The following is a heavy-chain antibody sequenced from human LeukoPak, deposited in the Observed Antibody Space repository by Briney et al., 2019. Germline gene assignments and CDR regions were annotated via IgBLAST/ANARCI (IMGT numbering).Heavy chain of an antibody. CDR1: GFTFSDYY. Sequence: GGSLRLSCADSGFTFSDYYMSWIRQAPGKGLEWVSFIAASGVGGATIYYADSVKGRFTISRDNTRNSVYLQMNSLRAEDTAVYYCAREPQWAIAHWGQGTLVTVSS. V-gene: IGHV3-11*01. D-gene: IGHD1-26*01. CDR2: IAASGVGGATI. CDR3: AREPQWAIAH. J-gene: IGHJ4*02.